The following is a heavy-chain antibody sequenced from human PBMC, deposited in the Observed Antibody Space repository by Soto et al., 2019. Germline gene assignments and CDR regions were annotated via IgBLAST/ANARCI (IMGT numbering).Heavy chain of an antibody. V-gene: IGHV4-31*03. D-gene: IGHD3-10*01. CDR3: ATGDLTAGELFFGF. J-gene: IGHJ4*02. CDR2: NHHTGST. Sequence: SETLSLTCSVSGGSISSGGYYCNWIRQLPGKGLEWIGYNHHTGSTFFNPSLESRVTISVDTSKNHFSLKLSSVTAADTAVYYCATGDLTAGELFFGFWGQGALVTVSS. CDR1: GGSISSGGYY.